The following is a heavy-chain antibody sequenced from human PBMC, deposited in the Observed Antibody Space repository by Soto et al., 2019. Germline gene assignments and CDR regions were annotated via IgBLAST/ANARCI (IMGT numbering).Heavy chain of an antibody. CDR1: GFTFSDYY. D-gene: IGHD1-1*01. J-gene: IGHJ4*01. CDR2: INPRGETR. V-gene: IGHV3-11*01. Sequence: NPGGSLRLSCAASGFTFSDYYMNWIRQAPGQGLEWLSFINPRGETRYIADSIRGRFTFSRDNARRSLYVQMNSLRAEDTAVYYCARSGLPLIEILDYWGHGTLVTVSS. CDR3: ARSGLPLIEILDY.